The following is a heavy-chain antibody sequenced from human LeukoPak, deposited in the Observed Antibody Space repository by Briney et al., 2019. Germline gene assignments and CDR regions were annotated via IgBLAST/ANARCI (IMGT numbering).Heavy chain of an antibody. CDR3: ARVHFYDSSGYSLINP. D-gene: IGHD3-22*01. J-gene: IGHJ4*02. CDR1: GYTFSDYS. CDR2: INPNSGGI. Sequence: GASVKVSCKASGYTFSDYSMHWVRQAPGQGLEWMGWINPNSGGINYAQKFQGRVTMTRDTSISTAYMELSRLKSDDTAVYYCARVHFYDSSGYSLINPWGQGTLVTVSS. V-gene: IGHV1-2*02.